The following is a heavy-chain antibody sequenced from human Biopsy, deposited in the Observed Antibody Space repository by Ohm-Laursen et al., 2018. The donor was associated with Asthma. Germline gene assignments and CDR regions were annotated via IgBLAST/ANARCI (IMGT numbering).Heavy chain of an antibody. CDR1: GYTVTRYA. D-gene: IGHD3-16*01. Sequence: ASVKVSCNVSGYTVTRYAINWVRQAPGQGLEWMGWINTNTGNPTYAQGFTGRFVFSLDTSVNTAHLQISSLKAEDTAVYFCARMISYYDEMRDPFFDYWGQGTLVTVSS. J-gene: IGHJ4*02. CDR2: INTNTGNP. V-gene: IGHV7-4-1*02. CDR3: ARMISYYDEMRDPFFDY.